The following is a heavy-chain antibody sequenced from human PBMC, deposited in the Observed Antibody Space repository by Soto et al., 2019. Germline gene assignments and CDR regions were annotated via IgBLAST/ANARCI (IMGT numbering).Heavy chain of an antibody. V-gene: IGHV4-30-2*01. D-gene: IGHD3-10*01. CDR3: ARVGHYYGLGSYYNQGPPLNWFDP. CDR2: IYHSGST. J-gene: IGHJ5*01. CDR1: GGSISSGGYS. Sequence: PSETLSLTCAVSGGSISSGGYSWSWIRQPPGKGLEWIGYIYHSGSTYYNPSLKSRVTISVDRSKNQFSLKLSSVTAADTAVYYCARVGHYYGLGSYYNQGPPLNWFDPWGQGTTVTVSS.